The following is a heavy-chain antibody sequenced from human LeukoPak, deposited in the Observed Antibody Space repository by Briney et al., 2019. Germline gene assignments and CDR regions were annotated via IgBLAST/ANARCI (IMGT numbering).Heavy chain of an antibody. CDR3: AIARGVRFLEWLKTDV. Sequence: ASVKVSCKASGYTFTSYDINWVRQATGQGLEWMGWMNPNSGNTGYAQKFRGRVTMTRNTSISTAYMELSSLRSEDTAVYYCAIARGVRFLEWLKTDVWGKGTTVTVSS. J-gene: IGHJ6*04. D-gene: IGHD3-3*01. CDR2: MNPNSGNT. V-gene: IGHV1-8*01. CDR1: GYTFTSYD.